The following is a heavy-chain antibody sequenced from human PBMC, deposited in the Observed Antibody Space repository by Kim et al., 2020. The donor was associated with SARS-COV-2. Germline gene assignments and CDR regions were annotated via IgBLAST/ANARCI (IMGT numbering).Heavy chain of an antibody. CDR3: ARLPRGAFDV. Sequence: GTPSCPPSLKSRAILSVDTSKREFSLKLSSVTAADTAVYYCARLPRGAFDVWGQGTLVTVSS. V-gene: IGHV4-39*01. D-gene: IGHD5-12*01. CDR2: GTP. J-gene: IGHJ3*01.